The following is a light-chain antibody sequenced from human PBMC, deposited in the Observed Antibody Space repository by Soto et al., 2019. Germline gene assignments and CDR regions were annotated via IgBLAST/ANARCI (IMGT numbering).Light chain of an antibody. CDR3: SSYAGTHVV. J-gene: IGLJ1*01. CDR2: DVN. V-gene: IGLV2-8*01. CDR1: SSDVGGYNY. Sequence: QSALTQPPSASGSPGQSVAISCTGTSSDVGGYNYVSWYQQYPGKAPKLMIYDVNKRPPGVPDRFSGSKSGNTASLTVSGLQAEDEADYYCSSYAGTHVVFGTGTKVTVL.